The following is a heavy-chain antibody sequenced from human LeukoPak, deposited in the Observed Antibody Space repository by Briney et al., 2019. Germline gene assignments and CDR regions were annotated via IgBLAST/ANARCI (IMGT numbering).Heavy chain of an antibody. D-gene: IGHD3-3*01. CDR3: ARGLRFLEWLFPFDY. CDR2: ISSSGSTI. CDR1: GFSFSSYG. Sequence: GGSLRLSCGASGFSFSSYGMNWVRQAPGKGLEWVSYISSSGSTIYYADSVKGRFTISRDNAKNSLYLQMNSLRAEDTAVYYCARGLRFLEWLFPFDYWGQGTLVTVSS. J-gene: IGHJ4*02. V-gene: IGHV3-48*04.